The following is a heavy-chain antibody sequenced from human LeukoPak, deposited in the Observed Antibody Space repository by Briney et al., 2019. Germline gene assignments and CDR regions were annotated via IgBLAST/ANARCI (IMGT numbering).Heavy chain of an antibody. D-gene: IGHD3-16*01. CDR3: ARGRVYYDDAFGI. Sequence: PGGSLRLSCAASGFTFSSYNMHWVRQAPGKGLEWVAFIRYDGSNKYYADSVKGRFTISRDNAKNSLHLQMNSLRAEDTAVYYCARGRVYYDDAFGIWGQGTRVTVSS. V-gene: IGHV3-30*02. CDR1: GFTFSSYN. J-gene: IGHJ3*02. CDR2: IRYDGSNK.